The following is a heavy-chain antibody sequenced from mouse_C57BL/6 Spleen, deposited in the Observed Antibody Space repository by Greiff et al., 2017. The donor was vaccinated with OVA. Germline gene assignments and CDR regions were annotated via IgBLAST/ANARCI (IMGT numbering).Heavy chain of an antibody. V-gene: IGHV5-4*01. D-gene: IGHD2-4*01. CDR1: GFTFSSYA. J-gene: IGHJ2*01. CDR3: ARDVITFDY. CDR2: ISDGGSYT. Sequence: DVKLVESGGGLVKPGGSLKLSCAASGFTFSSYAMSWVRQTPEKRLEWVATISDGGSYTYYPDNVKGRFTISRDNAKNNLYLQMSHLKSEDTAMYYCARDVITFDYWGQGTTLTVSS.